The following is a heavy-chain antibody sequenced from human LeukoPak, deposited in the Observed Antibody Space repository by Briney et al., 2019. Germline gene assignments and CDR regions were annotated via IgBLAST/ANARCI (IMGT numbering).Heavy chain of an antibody. CDR2: INHSGST. D-gene: IGHD2-2*02. CDR3: ARGRGYCSSTSCYTTPRNWFDP. V-gene: IGHV4-34*01. Sequence: PSETLSLTCAVYGGSFSGYYWSWIRQPPGKGLEWIGEINHSGSTNYNPSLKSRVTISVDTSKNQFPLKLSSVTAADTAVYYCARGRGYCSSTSCYTTPRNWFDPWGQGTLVTVSS. CDR1: GGSFSGYY. J-gene: IGHJ5*02.